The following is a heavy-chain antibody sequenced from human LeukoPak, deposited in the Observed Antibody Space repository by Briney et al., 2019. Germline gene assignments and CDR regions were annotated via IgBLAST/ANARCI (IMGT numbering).Heavy chain of an antibody. CDR2: MFYRGST. CDR3: ARELPHAGSGSPFDC. V-gene: IGHV4-61*01. Sequence: PSETLSLTCTVSGASVSSGSYSWNWIQQPPGKGLEWIGYMFYRGSTNYNPSLKSRVTISVDKSKNQFSLKLNSVTAADTAVYYCARELPHAGSGSPFDCWGQGTLVIVSS. CDR1: GASVSSGSYS. J-gene: IGHJ4*02. D-gene: IGHD6-19*01.